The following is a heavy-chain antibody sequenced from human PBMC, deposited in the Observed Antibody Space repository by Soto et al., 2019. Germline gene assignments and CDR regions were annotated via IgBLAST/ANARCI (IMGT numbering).Heavy chain of an antibody. Sequence: QVQLVQSGAEVKKPGSSVKVSCKASGGTFSSYAISWVRQAPGQGLEWMVGIIPIFGTANYAQKFQGRVTITADESTSTAYMELSSLRSEDTAVYYCARGTYYYGSGSYVLPPFDYWGQGTLVTVSS. V-gene: IGHV1-69*01. CDR2: IIPIFGTA. CDR3: ARGTYYYGSGSYVLPPFDY. CDR1: GGTFSSYA. J-gene: IGHJ4*02. D-gene: IGHD3-10*01.